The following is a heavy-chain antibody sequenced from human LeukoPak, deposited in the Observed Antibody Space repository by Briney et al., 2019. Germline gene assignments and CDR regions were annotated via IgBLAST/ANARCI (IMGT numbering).Heavy chain of an antibody. J-gene: IGHJ4*02. Sequence: SETQSLTCAVSGGSIKSNNWWSWVRQPPGKGLEWIGEIYHSGSTNYNPSLESRVTVSVDKSKNQFSLDLSSVTAADTAVYYCASPRNQYYYDSSGYYYEGFDYWGQGTLVTVSS. D-gene: IGHD3-22*01. CDR2: IYHSGST. CDR1: GGSIKSNNW. V-gene: IGHV4-4*02. CDR3: ASPRNQYYYDSSGYYYEGFDY.